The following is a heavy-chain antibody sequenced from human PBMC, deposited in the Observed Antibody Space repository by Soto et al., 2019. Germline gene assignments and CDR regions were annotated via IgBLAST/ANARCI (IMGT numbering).Heavy chain of an antibody. V-gene: IGHV3-7*03. Sequence: QAGGSLRLSCAASGFTFSSYWMSWVRQAPGKGLEWVANIKQDGSEKYCVDSVKGRFTISRDNAKNSLYLQMNSLRAEDTAVYYCARGHDGSGSYYNVVYWGQGTLVTVSS. J-gene: IGHJ4*02. CDR3: ARGHDGSGSYYNVVY. CDR2: IKQDGSEK. CDR1: GFTFSSYW. D-gene: IGHD3-10*01.